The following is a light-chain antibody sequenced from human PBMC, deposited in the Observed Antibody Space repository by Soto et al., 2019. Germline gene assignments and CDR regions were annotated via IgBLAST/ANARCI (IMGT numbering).Light chain of an antibody. CDR2: DVS. CDR3: CSYAGSAAYV. V-gene: IGLV2-11*01. J-gene: IGLJ1*01. Sequence: QSALTQPRSVSGSPGQSGTISCTGTSIEVGGYNHVSWYQQNPGEAPKVMIFDVSKRPSGVPDRFSGSKSDNTASLTISGLQAEDEADYYCCSYAGSAAYVFGAGTKLTVL. CDR1: SIEVGGYNH.